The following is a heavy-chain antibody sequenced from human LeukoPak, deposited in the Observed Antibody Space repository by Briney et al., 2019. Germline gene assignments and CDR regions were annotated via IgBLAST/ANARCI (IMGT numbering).Heavy chain of an antibody. D-gene: IGHD3-22*01. J-gene: IGHJ4*02. CDR1: GCTFSSYA. CDR2: ISYDGSNK. Sequence: GGSLRLSCAASGCTFSSYAMHWVRQAPGKGLEWVAVISYDGSNKYYADSVKGRFTISRDNSKNTLYLQMNSLRAEDTAVYYCARERQTYYYDSSGYCDYWGQRTLVTVSS. CDR3: ARERQTYYYDSSGYCDY. V-gene: IGHV3-30-3*01.